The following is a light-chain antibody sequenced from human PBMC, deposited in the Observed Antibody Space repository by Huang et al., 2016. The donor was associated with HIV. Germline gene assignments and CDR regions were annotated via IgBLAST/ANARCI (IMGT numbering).Light chain of an antibody. V-gene: IGKV3-15*01. J-gene: IGKJ1*01. CDR1: QSINTN. CDR2: GAS. Sequence: EIVLTQSPATLSVSPGERATLSCRASQSINTNLAWYQKKYGQAPRLLISGASTRARDIPARFSCIGSRTEFTLTISSLQSEDFAVYYCQQYSHWPQTFGQGTKVEIK. CDR3: QQYSHWPQT.